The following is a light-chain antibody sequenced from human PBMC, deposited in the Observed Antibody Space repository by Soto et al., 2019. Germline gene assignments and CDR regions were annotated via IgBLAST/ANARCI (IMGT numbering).Light chain of an antibody. CDR2: WAS. Sequence: DIVMTQSPDSLAVSLGERATINCKSSQSIFYSSNNKNYLAWYQQKPGQPPKLLIYWASTRESGVPDRFSGSGSGTDFTLTISSLQAADVAVYDCQQYYSTLMTFGGGTKVEIK. J-gene: IGKJ4*01. V-gene: IGKV4-1*01. CDR1: QSIFYSSNNKNY. CDR3: QQYYSTLMT.